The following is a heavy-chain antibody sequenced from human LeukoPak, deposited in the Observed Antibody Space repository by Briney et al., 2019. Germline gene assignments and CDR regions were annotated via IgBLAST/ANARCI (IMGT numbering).Heavy chain of an antibody. CDR3: ARTTTVRGTYYMDV. J-gene: IGHJ6*03. Sequence: SDTLSLTCTVSGGSISSYYWSWIRQPPGRGLEWIGYIYYSGYTNYNPSLKSRVTISVDTCKNQLSLKLSSVTAADTAVYYCARTTTVRGTYYMDVWGKGTTVTISS. CDR2: IYYSGYT. V-gene: IGHV4-59*07. CDR1: GGSISSYY. D-gene: IGHD3-10*01.